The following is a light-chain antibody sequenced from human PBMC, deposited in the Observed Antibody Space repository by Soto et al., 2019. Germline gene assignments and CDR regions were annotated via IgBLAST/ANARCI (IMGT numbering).Light chain of an antibody. CDR1: QNVNSN. J-gene: IGKJ5*01. Sequence: EIVMTQSPVTLSVSPGERATLSCRASQNVNSNLAWYQQTPGQAPRLLIYGASTRATGIPVRFSGSGSGTEFTLTISSLQSGDFAVYYCQQYNNWPIPFGQGTRLEIK. CDR3: QQYNNWPIP. V-gene: IGKV3-15*01. CDR2: GAS.